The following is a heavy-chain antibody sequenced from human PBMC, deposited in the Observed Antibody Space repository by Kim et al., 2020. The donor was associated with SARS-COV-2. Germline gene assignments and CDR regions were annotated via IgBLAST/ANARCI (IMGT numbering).Heavy chain of an antibody. Sequence: ASVKVSCKASGYTFTSYAMHWVRQAPGQRLEWMGWINAGNGNTKYSQKFQGRVTITRDTSASTAYMELSSLRSEDTAVYYCARDPGGYGGYPKGGRYYYYYMDVWGKGTTVTVSS. CDR2: INAGNGNT. CDR1: GYTFTSYA. J-gene: IGHJ6*03. CDR3: ARDPGGYGGYPKGGRYYYYYMDV. D-gene: IGHD5-12*01. V-gene: IGHV1-3*01.